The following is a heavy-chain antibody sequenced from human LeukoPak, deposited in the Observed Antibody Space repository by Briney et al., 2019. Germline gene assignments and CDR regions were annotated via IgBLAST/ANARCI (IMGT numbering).Heavy chain of an antibody. V-gene: IGHV1-69*05. J-gene: IGHJ4*02. D-gene: IGHD5-18*01. CDR1: GGTFSSYA. CDR3: ARDPRYSYANAH. Sequence: SVKVSCKASGGTFSSYAISWVRQAPGQGLEWMGRIIPIFGTANYAQKFQGRVTITTDESTSTAYMELSSLRSEDTAVYYCARDPRYSYANAHWGLGTLVTVSS. CDR2: IIPIFGTA.